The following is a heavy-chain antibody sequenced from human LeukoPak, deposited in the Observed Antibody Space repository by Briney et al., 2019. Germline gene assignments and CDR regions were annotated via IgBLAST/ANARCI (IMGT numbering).Heavy chain of an antibody. J-gene: IGHJ5*02. Sequence: SETLSLTCTVSGGSISSYYWSWIRQPAGKGLEWIGRIYTSGSTNYNPSLKSRVTMSVDTSKNQFSLKLSSVTAADTAVYYCARYPGYCSSTSCSSLDPWGQGTLVTVSS. CDR2: IYTSGST. V-gene: IGHV4-4*07. D-gene: IGHD2-2*01. CDR3: ARYPGYCSSTSCSSLDP. CDR1: GGSISSYY.